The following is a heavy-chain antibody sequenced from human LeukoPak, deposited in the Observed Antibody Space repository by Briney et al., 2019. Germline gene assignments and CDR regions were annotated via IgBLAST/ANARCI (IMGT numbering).Heavy chain of an antibody. CDR3: AKSGYDYAEYFQH. CDR1: GFTFSSYA. CDR2: ISGSGGST. V-gene: IGHV3-23*01. Sequence: GGSLRLPCAASGFTFSSYAMSWVRQAPGKGLEWVSAISGSGGSTYYADSVKGRFTTSRDNSKNTLYLQMNSLRAEDTAVYYCAKSGYDYAEYFQHWGQGTLVTVSS. D-gene: IGHD5-12*01. J-gene: IGHJ1*01.